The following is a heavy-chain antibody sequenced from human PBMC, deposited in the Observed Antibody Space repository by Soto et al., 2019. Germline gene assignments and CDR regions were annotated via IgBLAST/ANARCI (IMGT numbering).Heavy chain of an antibody. CDR2: INDDGSST. V-gene: IGHV3-74*01. D-gene: IGHD1-1*01. CDR1: GFTFSMYW. J-gene: IGHJ4*02. Sequence: GGSLRLSCAASGFTFSMYWMHWVRQVPGKGPEWVSRINDDGSSTNYADSVKGRFTISRDNATNTLYLQMKDLRAADTAVYYCTRRKRSTSTGTGAFWGQGTLVTVSS. CDR3: TRRKRSTSTGTGAF.